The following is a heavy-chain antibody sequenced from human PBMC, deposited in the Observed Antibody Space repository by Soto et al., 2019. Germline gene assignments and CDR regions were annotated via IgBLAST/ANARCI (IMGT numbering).Heavy chain of an antibody. CDR2: ISSTDTTT. J-gene: IGHJ4*02. CDR3: ARDQSSPLLWFGESTNFDY. Sequence: GESLKISCAASGFIFSDYYMSWIRQAPGKGLEWISYISSTDTTTHYADSVKGRFTISRDNAKNSLYLQMNSLRAEDTAVYYCARDQSSPLLWFGESTNFDYWGQGTLVTVSS. V-gene: IGHV3-11*04. D-gene: IGHD3-10*01. CDR1: GFIFSDYY.